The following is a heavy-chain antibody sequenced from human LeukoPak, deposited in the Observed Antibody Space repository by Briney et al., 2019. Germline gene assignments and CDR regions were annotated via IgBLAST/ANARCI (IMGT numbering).Heavy chain of an antibody. D-gene: IGHD3-10*01. J-gene: IGHJ4*02. CDR2: ISSSGSYI. CDR1: GFTFSSYS. V-gene: IGHV3-21*04. Sequence: GGSLRLSCAASGFTFSSYSMNWVRQAPGKGLEWVSSISSSGSYIYYADSVKGRFTISRDNSKNSLYLQMNSLRTEDTALYYCAKYYRGLDYWGQGTLVTVSS. CDR3: AKYYRGLDY.